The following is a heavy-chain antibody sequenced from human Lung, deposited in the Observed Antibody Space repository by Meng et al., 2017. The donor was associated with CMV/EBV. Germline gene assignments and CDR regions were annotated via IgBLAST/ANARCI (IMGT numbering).Heavy chain of an antibody. CDR2: IWHNGGA. CDR1: GDSITNHH. D-gene: IGHD6-6*01. CDR3: GRDASRGIDV. V-gene: IGHV4-59*11. Sequence: SETLSLTCSVSGDSITNHHWAWIRQPPGKGLEWVGYIWHNGGATYNPSLKGRVTISLDKSRTQFSLKVNSVTSADTAVYYCGRDASRGIDVWGQGTTVTVSS. J-gene: IGHJ6*02.